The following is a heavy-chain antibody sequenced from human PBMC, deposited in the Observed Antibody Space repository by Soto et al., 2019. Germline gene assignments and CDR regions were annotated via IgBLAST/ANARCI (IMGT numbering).Heavy chain of an antibody. V-gene: IGHV3-30*18. Sequence: GGSLRLSCAASGFTFSSYGMHWVRQAPGKGLEWVAVISYDGSNKYYADSVKGRFTISRDNSKNTLYLQMNSLRAEDTAVYYCAKDASFVAGSWFDYWGQGTLVTVSS. J-gene: IGHJ4*02. CDR3: AKDASFVAGSWFDY. D-gene: IGHD2-15*01. CDR2: ISYDGSNK. CDR1: GFTFSSYG.